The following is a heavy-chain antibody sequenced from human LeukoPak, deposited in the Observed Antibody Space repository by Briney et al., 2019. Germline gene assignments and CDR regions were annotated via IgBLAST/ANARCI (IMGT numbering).Heavy chain of an antibody. CDR1: GGSISSYY. V-gene: IGHV4-59*08. CDR3: ARLPGAKYCSGGSCYSVYYGMDV. J-gene: IGHJ6*02. CDR2: IYYSVST. D-gene: IGHD2-15*01. Sequence: SQTLSLTCTVSGGSISSYYWSWIRQPPGKGLGWIGYIYYSVSTNSNPSLKSRVTISVDTSKNQFSLKLSSVTAADTAVYYCARLPGAKYCSGGSCYSVYYGMDVWGQGTTVTVSS.